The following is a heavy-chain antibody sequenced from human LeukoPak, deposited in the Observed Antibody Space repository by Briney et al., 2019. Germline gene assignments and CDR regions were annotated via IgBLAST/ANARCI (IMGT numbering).Heavy chain of an antibody. D-gene: IGHD6-13*01. J-gene: IGHJ5*02. Sequence: GGSLRLSCAASGFTFDDYAMHWVRQAPGKGLEWVSGISWNSGSIGYADSVKGRFTISRDNAKNSLYLQMNSLRAEDTALYYCAKGITSYSSRYTFDPWGQGTLVTVSS. V-gene: IGHV3-9*01. CDR3: AKGITSYSSRYTFDP. CDR2: ISWNSGSI. CDR1: GFTFDDYA.